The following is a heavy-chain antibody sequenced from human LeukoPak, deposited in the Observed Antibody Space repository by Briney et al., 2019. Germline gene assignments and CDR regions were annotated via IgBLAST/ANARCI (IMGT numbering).Heavy chain of an antibody. D-gene: IGHD4-17*01. CDR3: AREGPTVTTAVVDY. V-gene: IGHV4-34*01. CDR2: ISHSGST. J-gene: IGHJ4*02. CDR1: GGSFSGYY. Sequence: SETLSLTCAVYGGSFSGYYWSWIRQPPGKGLEWIGEISHSGSTNYNLSLKSRVTISVDTSKNQFSLKLSSVTAADTAVYYCAREGPTVTTAVVDYWGQGTLVTVSS.